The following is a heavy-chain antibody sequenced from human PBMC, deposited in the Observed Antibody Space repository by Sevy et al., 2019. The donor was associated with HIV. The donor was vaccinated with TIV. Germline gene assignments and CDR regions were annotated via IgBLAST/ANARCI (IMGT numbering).Heavy chain of an antibody. Sequence: SETLSLTCTVSGDSISSSNNCWGWIRQPPGKGLEWIGSAYYSGSTYYNPSLKGRVTISVDTSKDQFSLKLHSVTAADTAVYYCARHGNWGRPDYWGQGTLVTVSS. D-gene: IGHD7-27*01. CDR3: ARHGNWGRPDY. CDR1: GDSISSSNNC. J-gene: IGHJ4*02. V-gene: IGHV4-39*01. CDR2: AYYSGST.